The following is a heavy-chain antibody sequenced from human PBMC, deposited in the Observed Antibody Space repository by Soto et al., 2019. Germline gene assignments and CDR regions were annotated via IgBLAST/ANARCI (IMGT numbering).Heavy chain of an antibody. CDR3: VMVDNYVTPTPQDV. D-gene: IGHD3-16*01. Sequence: QVQLVQSGDEVRKPGASVKVSCKASGYIFVNYGIAWVRQAPRQGLEWMGWISPYTGNTHSASKVQGRLTMTTDTSTSTAYLGLGSLTSDDTAVYYCVMVDNYVTPTPQDVWGQGTPVTVSS. V-gene: IGHV1-18*01. J-gene: IGHJ6*02. CDR2: ISPYTGNT. CDR1: GYIFVNYG.